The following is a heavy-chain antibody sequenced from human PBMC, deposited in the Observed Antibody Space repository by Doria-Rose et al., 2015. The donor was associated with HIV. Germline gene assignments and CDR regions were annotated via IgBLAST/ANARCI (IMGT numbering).Heavy chain of an antibody. J-gene: IGHJ5*02. CDR3: AKGRYSSFNWFDP. CDR2: IYYSGST. V-gene: IGHV4-30-4*01. Sequence: PSQTLPLTCTVSGGSISSGDYYWSWIRQPPGKGLEWIGYIYYSGSTYYNPSLKSRVTISVDTSKNQFSLKLSSVTAADTAVYYCAKGRYSSFNWFDPWGQGTLVTVSS. D-gene: IGHD6-13*01. CDR1: GGSISSGDYY.